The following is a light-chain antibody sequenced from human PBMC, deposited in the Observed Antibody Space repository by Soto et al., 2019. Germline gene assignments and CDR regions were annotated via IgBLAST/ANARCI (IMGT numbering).Light chain of an antibody. CDR2: GAS. V-gene: IGKV3D-15*01. CDR3: QHYYEWPRT. J-gene: IGKJ1*01. CDR1: QRVSSS. Sequence: EIVVTQCPATLSVCPRGKATRSCRPGQRVSSSLACYQQKPGQTPPLLLLGASSRAHGIAARFSASGSGTAFTLTISSMQSEDFAVYYCQHYYEWPRTFGQGTKVDIK.